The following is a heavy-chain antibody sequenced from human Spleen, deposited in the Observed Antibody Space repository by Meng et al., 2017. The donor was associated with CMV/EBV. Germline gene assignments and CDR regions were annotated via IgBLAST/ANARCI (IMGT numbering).Heavy chain of an antibody. D-gene: IGHD1-26*01. Sequence: QVQLXQAGAEXKKSGXSXXVSCRASGYTFTDAYIYWVRXAHGQGXEWVGRINXXSGAXXYAQXXXXRVXXXRXTSXXTAYXDXXXLTXXXTAXXXXXRDRGIRNWFDPWGQGTLVTVSS. CDR1: GYTFTDAY. CDR2: INXXSGAX. CDR3: XRDRGIRNWFDP. J-gene: IGHJ5*02. V-gene: IGHV1-2*02.